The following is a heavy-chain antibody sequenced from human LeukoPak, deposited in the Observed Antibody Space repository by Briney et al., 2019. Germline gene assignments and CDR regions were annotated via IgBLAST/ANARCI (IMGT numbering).Heavy chain of an antibody. J-gene: IGHJ6*02. CDR3: ARVIHPVGYYYGMDV. V-gene: IGHV3-23*01. D-gene: IGHD2-21*01. Sequence: GGSLRLSCAASGFTFSGFAMSWVRRTPGKGLEWVSGISGSGDNTLYADSVKGRFTISRDNSKNTLYLEMNSLRAEDTAVYYCARVIHPVGYYYGMDVWGQGTTVTVSS. CDR1: GFTFSGFA. CDR2: ISGSGDNT.